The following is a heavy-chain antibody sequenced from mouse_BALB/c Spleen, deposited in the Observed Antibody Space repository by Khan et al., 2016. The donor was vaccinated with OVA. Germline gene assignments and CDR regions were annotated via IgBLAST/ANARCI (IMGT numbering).Heavy chain of an antibody. CDR1: GFSLSRYN. Sequence: VQLQESGPGLVAPSQSLSITCTVSGFSLSRYNIHWVRQPPGKGLEWLGMLWGGGSTDYNSDLKSRLSISKDDSKGQVFLKMHSLQTDDTAMYYCARAYYRYDGYYAMDYWGQGTSVTVSS. V-gene: IGHV2-6-4*01. D-gene: IGHD2-14*01. CDR2: LWGGGST. CDR3: ARAYYRYDGYYAMDY. J-gene: IGHJ4*01.